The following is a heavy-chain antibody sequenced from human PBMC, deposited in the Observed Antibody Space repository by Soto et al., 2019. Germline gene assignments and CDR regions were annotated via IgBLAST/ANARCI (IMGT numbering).Heavy chain of an antibody. Sequence: QVHLVQSGAEVQRPGYSVRVSCRASGGTFYTYAFTWVRQAPGQGLEWMGGITPMIGTTKYAQKFHGRVTFSADESASTAYMELSNLRSDDTAVYSCARDVSVITSVFGFWGQGTLINVSS. V-gene: IGHV1-69*01. CDR3: ARDVSVITSVFGF. CDR1: GGTFYTYA. J-gene: IGHJ4*02. CDR2: ITPMIGTT. D-gene: IGHD3-3*01.